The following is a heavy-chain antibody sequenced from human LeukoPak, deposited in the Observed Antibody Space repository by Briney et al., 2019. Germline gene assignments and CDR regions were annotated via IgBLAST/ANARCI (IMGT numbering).Heavy chain of an antibody. D-gene: IGHD2-21*02. CDR1: GYTFTSYG. Sequence: EASVKVSCKASGYTFTSYGIGWVRQAPGQGLEWMGWISAYNGNTNYAQKLQGRVTMTTDTSTSTAYMELRSLRSDDTAVYYCAREVGVTEEYYFDYWGQGTLVIVSS. V-gene: IGHV1-18*01. J-gene: IGHJ4*02. CDR3: AREVGVTEEYYFDY. CDR2: ISAYNGNT.